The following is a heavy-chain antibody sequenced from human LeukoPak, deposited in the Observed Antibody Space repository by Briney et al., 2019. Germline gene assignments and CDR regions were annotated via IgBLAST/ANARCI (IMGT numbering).Heavy chain of an antibody. CDR1: ADSISRRSDD. Sequence: SETLSLTCTVYADSISRRSDDWGWLRQPPGKGPEWIGSVHYIGSTFYNPSLKTRVTISVDTSTNQFSLKLSSVAAADTAVYYCARGSLIARFDYWGQGTLVTVSS. V-gene: IGHV4-39*07. CDR3: ARGSLIARFDY. D-gene: IGHD2-21*01. CDR2: VHYIGST. J-gene: IGHJ4*02.